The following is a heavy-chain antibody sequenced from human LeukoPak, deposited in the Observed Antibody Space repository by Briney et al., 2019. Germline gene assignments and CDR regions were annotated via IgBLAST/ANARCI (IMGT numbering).Heavy chain of an antibody. D-gene: IGHD5-18*01. CDR2: IKQDGSEE. V-gene: IGHV3-7*05. J-gene: IGHJ3*01. CDR3: ARGPGYIYGPFDTFDV. Sequence: GGSLRLSCAASGFTFTDYWMSWVRQAPGKGLEWVANIKQDGSEEYYVESVKGRFTISSDKAKSSVYLQMNSLRAEDTAIYYCARGPGYIYGPFDTFDVWGQGTMVTVSS. CDR1: GFTFTDYW.